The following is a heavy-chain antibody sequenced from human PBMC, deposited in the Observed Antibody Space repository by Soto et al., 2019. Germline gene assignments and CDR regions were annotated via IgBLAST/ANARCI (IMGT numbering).Heavy chain of an antibody. CDR3: XXXXXXXXXXXXXX. Sequence: EVQLLESGGGLVQPGGSLRLSCAASGFTFSSYAMSWVRQTPGKGLEWVSTLSGSGGTTYYADSVKGQFTISRDNSKXTLXXXMXXXXXXXXXXXXXXXXXXXXXXXXXXXWXQGTLVTVSS. CDR1: GFTFSSYA. J-gene: IGHJ4*02. CDR2: LSGSGGTT. V-gene: IGHV3-23*01.